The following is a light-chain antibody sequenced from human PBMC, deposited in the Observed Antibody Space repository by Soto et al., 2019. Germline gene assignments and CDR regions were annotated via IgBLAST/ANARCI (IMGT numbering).Light chain of an antibody. CDR2: QVS. V-gene: IGLV2-14*01. J-gene: IGLJ1*01. Sequence: SALTQPASVSGSPGQSITISCTGTSSDIGGFYYVSWYQHHPGKDPKLMIYQVSNRPSGVSNRFSGSKSGNTASLTISGLQAEDEADYFCSSYSSSSTFYVFGAGTKLTVL. CDR1: SSDIGGFYY. CDR3: SSYSSSSTFYV.